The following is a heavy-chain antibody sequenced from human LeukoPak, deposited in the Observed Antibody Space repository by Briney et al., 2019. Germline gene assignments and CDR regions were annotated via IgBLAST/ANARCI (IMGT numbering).Heavy chain of an antibody. Sequence: KPSETLSLTCTVSGYSISSGYYWGWIRQPPGKGLEWIGSIYHSGNTYYNPSLKSRVTISVDTSKNQFSLKLSSVTAADTTVYYCARVAPFQFDYWGAGTLVSASS. CDR2: IYHSGNT. V-gene: IGHV4-38-2*02. J-gene: IGHJ4*01. CDR1: GYSISSGYY. CDR3: ARVAPFQFDY.